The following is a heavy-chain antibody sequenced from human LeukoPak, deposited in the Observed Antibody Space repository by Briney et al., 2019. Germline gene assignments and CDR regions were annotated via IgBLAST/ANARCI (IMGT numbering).Heavy chain of an antibody. J-gene: IGHJ4*02. V-gene: IGHV3-48*01. CDR1: GFIFSSYS. D-gene: IGHD4/OR15-4a*01. Sequence: GGSLRLSCAASGFIFSSYSMNWVRQAPGKGLEWVSYISSSSNTIYYADSVKGRFTISRDNAKNSLYLQMNSLRAEDTAVYYCARDPTLTGRYYYFDYWGQGTLVTVSS. CDR2: ISSSSNTI. CDR3: ARDPTLTGRYYYFDY.